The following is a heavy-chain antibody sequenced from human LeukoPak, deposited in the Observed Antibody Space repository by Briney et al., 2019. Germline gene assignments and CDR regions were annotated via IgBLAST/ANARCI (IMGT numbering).Heavy chain of an antibody. CDR3: ASETARGYRCCSPTFGLDR. CDR1: GFIFSSYE. D-gene: IGHD5-18*01. CDR2: MSSSGSNK. V-gene: IGHV3-48*03. J-gene: IGHJ3*01. Sequence: GGSLRLSCEASGFIFSSYEMNWVRQAPGKGLEWVSYMSSSGSNKYYANSVKGRFTISRDNARNSLFLQMNSLRAEHTAVYSFASETARGYRCCSPTFGLDRWGQGTMVTVAS.